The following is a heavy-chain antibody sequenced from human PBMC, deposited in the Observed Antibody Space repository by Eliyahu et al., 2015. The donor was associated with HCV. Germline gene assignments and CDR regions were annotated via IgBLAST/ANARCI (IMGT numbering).Heavy chain of an antibody. CDR2: ISYDGTNK. CDR3: VEGSYYRGNNYYGMDV. J-gene: IGHJ6*02. D-gene: IGHD3-10*01. CDR1: GFTFSRYG. Sequence: QVQLVESGGGVVQPGXSLRLSCAASGFTFSRYGMHWVRQAPGKGLEWVAVISYDGTNKYYVDSVKGRFTISRDNSKNTLYLQMNSLRAEDTAVYFCVEGSYYRGNNYYGMDVWGQGTTVTVSS. V-gene: IGHV3-30*03.